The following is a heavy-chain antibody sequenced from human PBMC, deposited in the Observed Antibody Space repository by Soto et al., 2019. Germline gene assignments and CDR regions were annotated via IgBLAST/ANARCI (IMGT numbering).Heavy chain of an antibody. D-gene: IGHD6-6*01. V-gene: IGHV4-31*03. CDR3: ARDRHNNCFAP. CDR1: GASMSSGGYY. CDR2: IYYSGST. J-gene: IGHJ5*02. Sequence: LSLTCTVSGASMSSGGYYWTWIRQSPGKGLEWIGYIYYSGSTYYNPSLESRVAISLDTSRSQFSLTLHSVTAADTAIYYCARDRHNNCFAPWGQGTLVTVSS.